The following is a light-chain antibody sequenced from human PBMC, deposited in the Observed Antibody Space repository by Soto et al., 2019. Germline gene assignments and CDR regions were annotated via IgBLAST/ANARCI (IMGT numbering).Light chain of an antibody. J-gene: IGKJ1*01. CDR2: GAS. Sequence: EIVMTQSTATLSVSPGERVTLSCRSSQSVSSNLAWYQQKVGQAPRLLIYGASTRATGIPARFSGSGSGTEFTLTISSLQPEDFATYYCQQSYSTPRTFGQGTKVDIK. CDR1: QSVSSN. V-gene: IGKV3-15*01. CDR3: QQSYSTPRT.